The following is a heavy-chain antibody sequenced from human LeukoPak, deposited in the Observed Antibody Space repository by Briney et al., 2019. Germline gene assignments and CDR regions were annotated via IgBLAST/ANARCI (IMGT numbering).Heavy chain of an antibody. V-gene: IGHV3-21*04. CDR2: ISSSSSYI. J-gene: IGHJ4*02. Sequence: KPGGSLRLSCAASGFTFSSYSMNWVRQALGKGLEWVSSISSSSSYIYYADSVKGRFTISRDNAKNSLYLQMNSLRAEDTAVYYCAREVRYYDSSGTVDYWGQGTLVTVSS. CDR1: GFTFSSYS. CDR3: AREVRYYDSSGTVDY. D-gene: IGHD3-22*01.